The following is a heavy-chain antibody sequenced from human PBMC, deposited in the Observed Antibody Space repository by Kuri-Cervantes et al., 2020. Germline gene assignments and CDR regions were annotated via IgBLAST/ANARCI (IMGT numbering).Heavy chain of an antibody. J-gene: IGHJ1*01. V-gene: IGHV4-34*01. CDR1: GGSFSGYY. CDR2: INHSGST. CDR3: AGGRPVASGATSNYFQH. D-gene: IGHD3-10*01. Sequence: GSLRLSCAVYGGSFSGYYWSWIRQPPGKGLEWIGEINHSGSTNYNPSLKSRVTISVDTSKNQFSLKLSSVTAADTAVYYCAGGRPVASGATSNYFQHWGHGNLV.